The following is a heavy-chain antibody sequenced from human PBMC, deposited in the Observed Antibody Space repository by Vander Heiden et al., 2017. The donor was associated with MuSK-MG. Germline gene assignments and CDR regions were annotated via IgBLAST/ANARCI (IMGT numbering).Heavy chain of an antibody. CDR3: ARVTATIGYFDL. V-gene: IGHV4-31*03. CDR1: GGSISSGGYY. D-gene: IGHD2-2*02. CDR2: IYYSGST. Sequence: QVQLQESGPGLVKPSQTLSPTCPVSGGSISSGGYYWSWIRQHPGKGLEWSGYIYYSGSTYYNPSLKSRVTISVDTSKNQFSLKLSSVTAADTAVYYCARVTATIGYFDLWGRGTLVTVSS. J-gene: IGHJ2*01.